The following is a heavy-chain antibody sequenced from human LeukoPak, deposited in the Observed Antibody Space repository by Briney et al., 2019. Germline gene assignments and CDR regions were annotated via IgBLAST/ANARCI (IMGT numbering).Heavy chain of an antibody. Sequence: ASVKVSCKASGYTFTSYYMHWVRQAPGEGLEWMGWINPKSGDTNYAQKFQGRVTMTRDTSISTAYMELSRLRSDDTAVYYCARDRGWFDSWGQGTRVTVSS. CDR1: GYTFTSYY. V-gene: IGHV1-2*02. CDR2: INPKSGDT. CDR3: ARDRGWFDS. J-gene: IGHJ5*01.